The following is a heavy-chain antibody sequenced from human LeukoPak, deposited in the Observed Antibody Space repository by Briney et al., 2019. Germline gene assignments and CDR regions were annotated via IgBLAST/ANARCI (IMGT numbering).Heavy chain of an antibody. CDR1: GFTFDDYA. Sequence: PGRSLRLSCAASGFTFDDYAMHWVRQAPGKGLEWVSGISWNSGSIGYAGSVKGRFTISRDNAKNSLYLQMNSLRAEDTALYYCATTRAAQSWSFVFDYWGQGTLVTVSS. V-gene: IGHV3-9*01. J-gene: IGHJ4*02. CDR2: ISWNSGSI. CDR3: ATTRAAQSWSFVFDY. D-gene: IGHD3-3*01.